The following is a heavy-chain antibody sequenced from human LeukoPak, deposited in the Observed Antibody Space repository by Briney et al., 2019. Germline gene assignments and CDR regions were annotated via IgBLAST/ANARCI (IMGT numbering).Heavy chain of an antibody. Sequence: SETLSLTCAVYGGSFSGYYWSWIRQPPGKGLEWIGEINHSGSTNYNPSLKSRVTISVDTSKNQFSLKLSSVTAADTAVYYRASRKVAGTSGAFDIWGQGTMVTVSS. CDR1: GGSFSGYY. D-gene: IGHD6-19*01. V-gene: IGHV4-34*01. J-gene: IGHJ3*02. CDR3: ASRKVAGTSGAFDI. CDR2: INHSGST.